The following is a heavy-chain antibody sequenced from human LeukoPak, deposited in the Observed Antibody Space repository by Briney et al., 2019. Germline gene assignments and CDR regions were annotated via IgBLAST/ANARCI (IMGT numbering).Heavy chain of an antibody. D-gene: IGHD1-26*01. V-gene: IGHV4-59*01. CDR3: ARDNNIAGATSWFDP. CDR2: IYYSGST. CDR1: GGSISSYY. Sequence: SETLSLTCTVSGGSISSYYWSWIRQPPGKGLEWIGYIYYSGSTNYNPPLKSRVTISVDTSKNQFSLKLSSVTAADTAVYYCARDNNIAGATSWFDPWGQGTLVTVSS. J-gene: IGHJ5*02.